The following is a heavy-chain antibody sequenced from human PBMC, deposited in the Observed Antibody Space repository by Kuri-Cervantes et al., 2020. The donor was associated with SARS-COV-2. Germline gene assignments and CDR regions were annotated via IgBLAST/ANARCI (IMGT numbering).Heavy chain of an antibody. CDR3: ARNGSTNGAEASFAFDI. CDR1: GDSVTSNSAT. Sequence: SCAISGDSVTSNSATWNWHTQSPSRGLEWLGTTYYRTNWYNYYAGSVKSRITINPDKSKNQLSLRLSSVTAADTAVYYCARNGSTNGAEASFAFDIWGQGTMVTVSS. D-gene: IGHD2-8*01. J-gene: IGHJ3*02. V-gene: IGHV6-1*01. CDR2: TYYRTNWYN.